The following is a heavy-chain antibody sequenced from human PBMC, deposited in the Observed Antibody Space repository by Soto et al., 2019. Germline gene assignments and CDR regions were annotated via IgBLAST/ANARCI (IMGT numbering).Heavy chain of an antibody. CDR1: GGSFSGYY. CDR2: INHSGST. CDR3: ARLGLYCSSTSCYLGSVDYYYYMDV. V-gene: IGHV4-34*01. D-gene: IGHD2-2*01. Sequence: NPSETLSLTCAVYGGSFSGYYWSWIRQPPGKGLEWIGEINHSGSTNYNPSLKSRVTISVDTSKNQFSLKLSSVTAADTAVYYCARLGLYCSSTSCYLGSVDYYYYMDVWGKGTTVTVSS. J-gene: IGHJ6*03.